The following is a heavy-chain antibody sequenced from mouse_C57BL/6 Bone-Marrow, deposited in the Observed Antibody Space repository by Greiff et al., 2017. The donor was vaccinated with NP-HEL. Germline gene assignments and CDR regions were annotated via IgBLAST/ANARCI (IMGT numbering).Heavy chain of an antibody. CDR1: GFNIKDVY. D-gene: IGHD1-1*01. V-gene: IGHV14-4*01. Sequence: EVQLQQSGAELVRPGASVKLSCTASGFNIKDVYMHWVKQRPEQGLEWIGWIDPENGDTEYASKFQGKATITADTSSNTAYLQLSSLTSEDTAVYYCTTSSGSSLDYWGQGTTLTVSS. J-gene: IGHJ2*01. CDR3: TTSSGSSLDY. CDR2: IDPENGDT.